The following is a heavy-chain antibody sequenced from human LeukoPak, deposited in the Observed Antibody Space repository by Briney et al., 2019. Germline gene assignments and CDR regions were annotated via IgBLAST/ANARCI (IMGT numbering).Heavy chain of an antibody. CDR3: AKDIVVVPAAILDH. Sequence: PGGSLRLSCAASGFTFSSYGMHWVRQAPGKGLEWVAVIWYDGSNKYYADSVKGRFTISRDNSKNTLYLQMNSLRAEDTAVYYCAKDIVVVPAAILDHWGQGTLVTVSS. J-gene: IGHJ4*02. D-gene: IGHD2-2*02. V-gene: IGHV3-33*06. CDR2: IWYDGSNK. CDR1: GFTFSSYG.